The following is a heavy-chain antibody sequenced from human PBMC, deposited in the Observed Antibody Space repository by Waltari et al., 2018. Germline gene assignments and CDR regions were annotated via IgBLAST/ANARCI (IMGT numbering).Heavy chain of an antibody. V-gene: IGHV3-21*01. CDR2: ISDSSVFI. CDR1: GFPFSTYP. Sequence: EVPLVESGGGLVKPGGSLRVSCAAPGFPFSTYPMNWVRPAPGKGLEWVSSISDSSVFIYYADSVKGRFTISRDNVKNSVSLQMSSLRADDSAVYYCARVVSAAGTLYQFDYWGQGTLVTVSS. J-gene: IGHJ4*02. D-gene: IGHD6-13*01. CDR3: ARVVSAAGTLYQFDY.